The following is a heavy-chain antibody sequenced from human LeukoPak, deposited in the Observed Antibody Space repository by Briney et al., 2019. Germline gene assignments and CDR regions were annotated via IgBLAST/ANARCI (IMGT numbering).Heavy chain of an antibody. D-gene: IGHD3-10*01. V-gene: IGHV3-30*04. CDR3: ASPMVRGVIKVGPHGY. Sequence: PGRSLRLSCAASGFTFSSYAMHWVRQAPGKGLEWVAVISYDGSNKYYADSVKGRFTISRDNSKNTLYLQMNSLRAEDTAVYYCASPMVRGVIKVGPHGYWGQGTLVTVSS. J-gene: IGHJ4*02. CDR1: GFTFSSYA. CDR2: ISYDGSNK.